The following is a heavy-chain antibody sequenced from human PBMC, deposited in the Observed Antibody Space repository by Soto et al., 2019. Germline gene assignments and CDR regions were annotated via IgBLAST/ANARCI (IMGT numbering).Heavy chain of an antibody. J-gene: IGHJ5*02. CDR3: ARVDGLPISSWFDP. CDR2: IYHSGST. Sequence: PSETLSLTCAVSGGSISSSNWWSWVRQPPGKGLEWIGEIYHSGSTNYNPSLKSRVTISVDKSKNQFSLKLSSVTAADTAVYYCARVDGLPISSWFDPWGQGTLVTVSS. V-gene: IGHV4-4*02. CDR1: GGSISSSNW. D-gene: IGHD4-17*01.